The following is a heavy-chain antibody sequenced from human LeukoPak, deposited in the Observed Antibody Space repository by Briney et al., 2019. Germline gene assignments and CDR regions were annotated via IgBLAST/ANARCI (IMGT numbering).Heavy chain of an antibody. D-gene: IGHD3-16*01. CDR3: ARAEGGNYYYYYYMDV. CDR2: TSSRGTTV. CDR1: GFTFSDYS. V-gene: IGHV3-48*01. Sequence: PGGSLRLSCVASGFTFSDYSMNWVRQPPGKGLEWVSYTSSRGTTVFYADSVKGRFTISRDNAENSLYLQMNSLRAEDTAIYYCARAEGGNYYYYYYMDVWGKGTTVTVSS. J-gene: IGHJ6*03.